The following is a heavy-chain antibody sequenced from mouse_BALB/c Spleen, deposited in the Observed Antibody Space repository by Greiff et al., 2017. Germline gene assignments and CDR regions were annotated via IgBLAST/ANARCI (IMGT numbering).Heavy chain of an antibody. CDR1: GYSITSGYS. CDR3: ASPRGRGAMDY. V-gene: IGHV3-1*02. J-gene: IGHJ4*01. CDR2: IHYSGST. Sequence: DVKLQESGPDLVKPSQSLSLTCTVTGYSITSGYSWHWIRQFPGNKLEWMGYIHYSGSTNYNPSLKSRISITRDTSKNQFFLQLNSVTTEDTATYYCASPRGRGAMDYWGQGTSVTVSS.